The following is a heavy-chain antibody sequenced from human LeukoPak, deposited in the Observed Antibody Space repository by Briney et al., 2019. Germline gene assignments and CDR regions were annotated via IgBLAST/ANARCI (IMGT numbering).Heavy chain of an antibody. D-gene: IGHD6-13*01. CDR1: GGSFSGYY. CDR2: INHSGST. Sequence: SETLSLTCAVYGGSFSGYYWSWIRQPPGKGLEWIGEINHSGSTNYNPSLKSRVTISVDTSKNQFSLKLSSVTAADTAVYYCARARCSNYYYYYGMDVWGQGTTVTVSS. CDR3: ARARCSNYYYYYGMDV. J-gene: IGHJ6*02. V-gene: IGHV4-34*01.